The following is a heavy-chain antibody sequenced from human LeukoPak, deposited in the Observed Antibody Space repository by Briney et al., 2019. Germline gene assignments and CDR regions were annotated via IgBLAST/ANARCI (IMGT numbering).Heavy chain of an antibody. D-gene: IGHD5-12*01. Sequence: SVKVSCKASGGTFSSYAISWVRQAPGQGLEWMGGIIPIFGTANYAQKYQGRVTITADESTSTAYMELSSLRSEDTAVYYCARGGGYDYYYYYMDVWGKGTTVTVSS. CDR1: GGTFSSYA. CDR2: IIPIFGTA. CDR3: ARGGGYDYYYYYMDV. J-gene: IGHJ6*03. V-gene: IGHV1-69*13.